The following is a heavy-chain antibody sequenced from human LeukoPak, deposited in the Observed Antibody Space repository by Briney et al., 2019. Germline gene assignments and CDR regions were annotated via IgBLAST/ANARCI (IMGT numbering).Heavy chain of an antibody. CDR2: IKQDGSEK. J-gene: IGHJ4*02. V-gene: IGHV3-7*03. D-gene: IGHD2-21*02. CDR1: GFTSSSYW. Sequence: GGSLRLSCAASGFTSSSYWMSWVRQAPGKGLEWVANIKQDGSEKYYVDSVKGRFTISRDNAKNSLYLQMNSLRAEDTAVYYCARDLWYCGGDCYFDYWGQGTLVTVSS. CDR3: ARDLWYCGGDCYFDY.